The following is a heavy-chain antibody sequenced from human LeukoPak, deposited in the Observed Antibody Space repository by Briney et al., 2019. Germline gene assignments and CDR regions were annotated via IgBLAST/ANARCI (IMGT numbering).Heavy chain of an antibody. D-gene: IGHD5-18*01. J-gene: IGHJ3*02. V-gene: IGHV3-23*01. CDR1: GFTLSSYA. CDR2: ISGSGGST. Sequence: PGGSQRLSCAASGFTLSSYAMSWVRQAPGKGLEWVSAISGSGGSTYYADSVKGRFTISRDNSKNTLYLQMNSLRAEDTAVYYCAKDLEGRYGYGLDDAFDIWGQGTMVTVSS. CDR3: AKDLEGRYGYGLDDAFDI.